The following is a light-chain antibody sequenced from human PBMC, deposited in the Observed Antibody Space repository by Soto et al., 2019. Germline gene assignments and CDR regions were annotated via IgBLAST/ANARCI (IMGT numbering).Light chain of an antibody. CDR1: QSISRA. Sequence: IVLTQSPATLSLSPGDRATLSCRASQSISRALVWYQQKPGQAPRLLIYETSNRATGIPARFSGSGSGTDFTLTISSLESEDFAVYYCQQRSIWPTFGQGTKVDIK. J-gene: IGKJ1*01. CDR3: QQRSIWPT. CDR2: ETS. V-gene: IGKV3-11*01.